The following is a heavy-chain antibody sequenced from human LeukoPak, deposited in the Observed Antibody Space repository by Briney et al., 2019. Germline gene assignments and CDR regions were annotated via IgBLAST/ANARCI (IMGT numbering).Heavy chain of an antibody. CDR3: ARDGPSVYFDY. Sequence: SQTLSLTCTVSGASINSGDYYWTWIRQPAGKGLEWIGRIYTSGSTNYNPSLKSRVNISRDTSKNHFSLKLDSVTAADTAVYFCARDGPSVYFDYWGQGILVTVFS. CDR1: GASINSGDYY. J-gene: IGHJ4*02. V-gene: IGHV4-61*02. CDR2: IYTSGST.